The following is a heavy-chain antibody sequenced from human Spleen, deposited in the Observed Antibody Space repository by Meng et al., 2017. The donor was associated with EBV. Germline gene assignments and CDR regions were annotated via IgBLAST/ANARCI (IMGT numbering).Heavy chain of an antibody. CDR2: IYQSGSA. CDR3: VRGGGYGDYEGWFDP. CDR1: GYSINTGGYS. V-gene: IGHV4-30-2*01. J-gene: IGHJ5*02. D-gene: IGHD4-17*01. Sequence: HLRQPASGVGLVKPSQTLSHTCRVSGYSINTGGYSWSWLRQPPGKGLDWIGYIYQSGSAHYNPSLKSRVTMSVDMSKNQFSLKLSSVTAADTAVYYCVRGGGYGDYEGWFDPWGQGTLVTVSS.